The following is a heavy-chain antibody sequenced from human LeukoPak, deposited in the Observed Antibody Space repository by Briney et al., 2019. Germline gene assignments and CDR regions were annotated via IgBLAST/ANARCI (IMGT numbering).Heavy chain of an antibody. CDR3: AKETAMVYASPGAFDI. CDR2: MSGSSCST. J-gene: IGHJ3*02. D-gene: IGHD2-8*01. V-gene: IGHV3-23*01. Sequence: PGGSLRLSCAASGFTFSIYAMRWVRQAPGKGLEWVSAMSGSSCSTYYADSVKRQFTISRDNSKNTLYLQMNSLRAEDTAVYYCAKETAMVYASPGAFDIWGQGTMVTVSS. CDR1: GFTFSIYA.